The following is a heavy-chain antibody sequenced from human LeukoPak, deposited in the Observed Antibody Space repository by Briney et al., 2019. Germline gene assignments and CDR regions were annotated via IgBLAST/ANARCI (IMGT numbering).Heavy chain of an antibody. J-gene: IGHJ6*02. V-gene: IGHV7-4-1*02. D-gene: IGHD3-22*01. Sequence: ASVKVSCKASGYTFTSYAMNWVRQAPGQGLEWMGWINTNTGNPTYAQGLTGRFVFSLDTSVSTAYLQISSLKAEDTAVYYCARLDSSGYYYYHYGMDVWGQGTTVTVSS. CDR2: INTNTGNP. CDR1: GYTFTSYA. CDR3: ARLDSSGYYYYHYGMDV.